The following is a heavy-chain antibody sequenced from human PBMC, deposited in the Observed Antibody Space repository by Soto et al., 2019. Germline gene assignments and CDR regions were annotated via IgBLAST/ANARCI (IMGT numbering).Heavy chain of an antibody. CDR1: GFSFSSSW. J-gene: IGHJ3*02. CDR3: VRDRRLRGDPFDI. D-gene: IGHD2-21*02. Sequence: EVQLVESGGGLVQPGGSLRLSCAASGFSFSSSWMHWVRQAPGKGLVWVSRISFDGTATTSADAVKGRFIISRDNGKNTLFLQMHKLRADDTGMYYCVRDRRLRGDPFDIWGQGTVRQRLF. V-gene: IGHV3-74*03. CDR2: ISFDGTAT.